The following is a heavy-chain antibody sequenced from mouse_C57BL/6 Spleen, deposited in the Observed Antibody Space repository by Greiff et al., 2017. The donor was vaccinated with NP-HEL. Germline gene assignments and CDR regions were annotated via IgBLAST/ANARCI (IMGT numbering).Heavy chain of an antibody. D-gene: IGHD1-1*01. CDR2: IFPGSGST. Sequence: QVQLQQSGPELVKPGASVTISCKASGYTFTDYYINWVKQRPGQGLEWIGWIFPGSGSTYYNEKFKGKATLTVDKSSSTAYMLLSSLTSEDSAVYFCARSRFYYYGSSHWYFDVWGTGTTVTVSS. CDR1: GYTFTDYY. CDR3: ARSRFYYYGSSHWYFDV. V-gene: IGHV1-75*01. J-gene: IGHJ1*03.